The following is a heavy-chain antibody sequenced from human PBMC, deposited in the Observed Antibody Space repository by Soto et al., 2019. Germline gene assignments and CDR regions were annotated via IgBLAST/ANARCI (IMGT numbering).Heavy chain of an antibody. CDR2: IYPGDSET. D-gene: IGHD1-26*01. V-gene: IGHV5-51*03. J-gene: IGHJ3*02. CDR1: GNSFTRHW. Sequence: EVQLVQSGAEVKKPGESLKISCQGSGNSFTRHWIAWVRQMPGKGLEWMGIIYPGDSETTYSPSFQGQVTISADKFITTAYLQWSRPKASDTAKYYCAINGIVGARDAFDIWGQGTMVTVSS. CDR3: AINGIVGARDAFDI.